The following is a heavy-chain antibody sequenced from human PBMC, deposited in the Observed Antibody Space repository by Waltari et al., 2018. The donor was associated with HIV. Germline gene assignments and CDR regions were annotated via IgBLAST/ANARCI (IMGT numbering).Heavy chain of an antibody. Sequence: EVQLLESGGGLVQPGGFLRLSCAGSGFTCCCSAMRWVRQAPGKGVEWVSAIRGSGGNTYHADPVKGRCTISRDNSKNTLYLQMNSLRAEDTAVYYCAKDPDPYYDFWSGYFPAYFDYWGQGTLVTVSS. J-gene: IGHJ4*02. CDR2: IRGSGGNT. CDR1: GFTCCCSA. D-gene: IGHD3-3*01. V-gene: IGHV3-23*01. CDR3: AKDPDPYYDFWSGYFPAYFDY.